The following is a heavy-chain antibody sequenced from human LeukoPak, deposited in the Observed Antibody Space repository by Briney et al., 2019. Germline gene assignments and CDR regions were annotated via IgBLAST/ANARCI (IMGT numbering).Heavy chain of an antibody. D-gene: IGHD3-22*01. Sequence: SATLSLTCAVSGASISSNGYYWSWIRQQPGEGLAWIGYIYYSGSTYYNPSLTSRVTISVDTTKNHFSLKLSSVTAADTAVYYCARDGDSTGYYFAYWGQGTLVTVSS. J-gene: IGHJ4*02. V-gene: IGHV4-31*11. CDR2: IYYSGST. CDR1: GASISSNGYY. CDR3: ARDGDSTGYYFAY.